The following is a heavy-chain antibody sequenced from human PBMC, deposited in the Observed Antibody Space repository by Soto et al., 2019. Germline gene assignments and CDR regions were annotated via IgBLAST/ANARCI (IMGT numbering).Heavy chain of an antibody. CDR1: GYSFTKYW. D-gene: IGHD2-2*01. J-gene: IGHJ3*02. CDR3: ARHREACSSTSCYYPFDI. V-gene: IGHV5-51*01. Sequence: GGSLQISCKGSGYSFTKYWIGCVRQMPGKGLEWMGIIYPDNSDTRYSPSFQGQVTISADKSISTAHLQWSSLKASDTAMYYCARHREACSSTSCYYPFDIWGRGTMVTVSS. CDR2: IYPDNSDT.